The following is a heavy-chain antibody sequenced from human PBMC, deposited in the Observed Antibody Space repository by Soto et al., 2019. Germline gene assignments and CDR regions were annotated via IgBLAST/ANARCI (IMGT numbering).Heavy chain of an antibody. Sequence: QVQLVESGGGVVQPGRSLRLSCAASGFTFSSYGMHWVRQAPGKGLEWVAVISYDGSNKYYADSVKGRFTISRDNSKNTLYLQMNSLRAEDTAVYYCAKGKTSRIWGQGTMVTVSS. CDR1: GFTFSSYG. CDR3: AKGKTSRI. V-gene: IGHV3-30*18. CDR2: ISYDGSNK. J-gene: IGHJ3*02.